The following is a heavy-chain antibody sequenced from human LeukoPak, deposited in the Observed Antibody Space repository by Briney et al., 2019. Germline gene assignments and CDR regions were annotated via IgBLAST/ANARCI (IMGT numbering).Heavy chain of an antibody. Sequence: ASVKVSCKASGYTFTSYAMNWVRHAPGRGLEWMGGINTNTGNPTYAQGFTGRFVFSLDTSVSTAYLQISSLKAEDTAVYYCARDNQQQPYYYYYYYMDVWGKGTTVTVSS. CDR2: INTNTGNP. V-gene: IGHV7-4-1*02. CDR1: GYTFTSYA. J-gene: IGHJ6*03. D-gene: IGHD6-13*01. CDR3: ARDNQQQPYYYYYYYMDV.